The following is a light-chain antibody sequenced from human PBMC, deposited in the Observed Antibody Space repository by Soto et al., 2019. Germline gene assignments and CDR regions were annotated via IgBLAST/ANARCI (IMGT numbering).Light chain of an antibody. J-gene: IGLJ1*01. Sequence: QSALTQPPSASGSPGQSVTISCTGTSSTVGDYNYVSWYQQHPGKAPKLMIYEVTKRPSGVPDRFSGSKSGNTASLTVSGLQAEDEADYYCSSYGGSNNFYVFGTGTQLTVL. CDR3: SSYGGSNNFYV. V-gene: IGLV2-8*01. CDR1: SSTVGDYNY. CDR2: EVT.